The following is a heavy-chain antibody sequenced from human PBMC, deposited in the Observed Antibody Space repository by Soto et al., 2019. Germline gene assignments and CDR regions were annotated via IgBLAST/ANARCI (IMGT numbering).Heavy chain of an antibody. CDR3: ARNDYFLTIAYYQIRWLDP. D-gene: IGHD3-16*01. J-gene: IGHJ5*02. CDR1: GYTFTGYY. Sequence: ASVKVSCKASGYTFTGYYMHWVRQAPGQGLEWMGWINSNTGGTNYAQRFQGRVTMTSDTSISTAYMELSRLTSDDTAVYYCARNDYFLTIAYYQIRWLDPWGQGTLVTVYS. CDR2: INSNTGGT. V-gene: IGHV1-2*02.